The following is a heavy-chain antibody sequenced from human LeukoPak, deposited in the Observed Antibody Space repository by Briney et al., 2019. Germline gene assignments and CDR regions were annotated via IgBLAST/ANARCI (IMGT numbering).Heavy chain of an antibody. J-gene: IGHJ4*02. V-gene: IGHV4-34*01. CDR1: GGSFSGYY. CDR2: INHSGST. CDR3: ARGTMTTVTYYFDY. D-gene: IGHD4-17*01. Sequence: PSETLSLTCAVYGGSFSGYYWSWIRQPPGKGLEWIGEINHSGSTNYNPSLKSRVTISVDTSKNQFPLKLSSVTAADTAVYYCARGTMTTVTYYFDYWGQGTLVTVSS.